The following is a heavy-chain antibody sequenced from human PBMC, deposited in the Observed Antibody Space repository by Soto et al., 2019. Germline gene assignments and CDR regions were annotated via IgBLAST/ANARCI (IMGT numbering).Heavy chain of an antibody. V-gene: IGHV4-59*01. CDR2: IHHSGST. CDR3: ARGWPSWGLDA. D-gene: IGHD2-15*01. Sequence: KPSETLSLTCTVSAGSISSYYWSWIRQPPGKGLEWIGYIHHSGSTNNNPSLKSRVTLSVDTSKNQFSLKLNSVTAADTAVYYCARGWPSWGLDAWGQGTTVTVSS. CDR1: AGSISSYY. J-gene: IGHJ6*02.